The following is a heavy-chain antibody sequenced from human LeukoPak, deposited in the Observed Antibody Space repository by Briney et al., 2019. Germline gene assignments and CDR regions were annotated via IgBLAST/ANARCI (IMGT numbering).Heavy chain of an antibody. V-gene: IGHV3-23*01. J-gene: IGHJ4*02. CDR2: ISPTAEGT. CDR3: ARDAGGAWPFDY. Sequence: GGSLRLSCAASGFAFSNTGMAWVRQAPGRGLEWVSTISPTAEGTHYADPVKGRFTISRDNSKNTLSLEMNSLRADDTATYYCARDAGGAWPFDYWGQGTRVIVSS. CDR1: GFAFSNTG. D-gene: IGHD4-17*01.